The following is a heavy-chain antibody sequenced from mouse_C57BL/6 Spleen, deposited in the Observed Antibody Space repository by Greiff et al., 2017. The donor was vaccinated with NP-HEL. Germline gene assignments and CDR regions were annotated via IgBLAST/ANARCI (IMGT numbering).Heavy chain of an antibody. D-gene: IGHD2-10*01. CDR1: GFTFSDFY. CDR3: ARDDRAYSFAY. V-gene: IGHV7-1*01. CDR2: SRNKANDYTT. Sequence: EVHLVESGGGLVQSGRSLRLSCATSGFTFSDFYMEWVRQAPGKGLEWIAASRNKANDYTTEYSASVKGRFIVSRDTSQSILYLQMNALRAEDTAIYYCARDDRAYSFAYWGQGTLVTVSA. J-gene: IGHJ3*01.